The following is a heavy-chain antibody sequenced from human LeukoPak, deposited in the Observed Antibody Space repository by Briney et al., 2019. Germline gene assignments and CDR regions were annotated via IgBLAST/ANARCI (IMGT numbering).Heavy chain of an antibody. CDR2: ISSSSGYI. CDR1: GFTFSTYS. D-gene: IGHD1-1*01. V-gene: IGHV3-21*03. J-gene: IGHJ4*02. Sequence: GGFLRLSCAASGFTFSTYSMNWVRQAPGKGLEWVSSISSSSGYIYYADSVKGRFTISRDNAKNSLFLQMNSLRAEDTAVYYCARDQQELAEIDYWGQGTLVTVSS. CDR3: ARDQQELAEIDY.